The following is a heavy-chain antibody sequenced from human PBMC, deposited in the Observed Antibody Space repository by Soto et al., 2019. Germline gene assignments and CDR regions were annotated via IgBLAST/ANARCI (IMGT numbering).Heavy chain of an antibody. CDR1: GYSFTSYG. V-gene: IGHV1-18*01. CDR2: ISAYNGNT. Sequence: ASVTVSCKASGYSFTSYGISWVRQAPGQGLEWMGWISAYNGNTNYAQKLQGRVTMTTDTSTSTAYMELRSLRSDDTAVYYCARSLVRGVSVRTAFDYWGQGTLVTVSS. CDR3: ARSLVRGVSVRTAFDY. D-gene: IGHD3-10*01. J-gene: IGHJ4*02.